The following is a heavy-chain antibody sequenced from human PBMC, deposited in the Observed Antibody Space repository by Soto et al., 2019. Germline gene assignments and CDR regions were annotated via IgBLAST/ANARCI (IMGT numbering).Heavy chain of an antibody. Sequence: EASVKVSCKASGGTFRKYGISWVRQAPGQGLEWLGGIIPMFDTATSTQNFQGRLTITADESMSTAYMELSSLTSEDTAVYFCARSVGVTTLSYLDYWGQGTQVTVSS. CDR2: IIPMFDTA. D-gene: IGHD1-26*01. CDR3: ARSVGVTTLSYLDY. CDR1: GGTFRKYG. J-gene: IGHJ4*02. V-gene: IGHV1-69*13.